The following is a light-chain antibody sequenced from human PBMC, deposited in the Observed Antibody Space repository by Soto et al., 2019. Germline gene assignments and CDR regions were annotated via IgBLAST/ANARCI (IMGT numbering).Light chain of an antibody. CDR3: QQRSDGWT. V-gene: IGKV3-11*01. Sequence: EIVLTQSPATLSSSPGERATLSCRASQSIGSSLGWYQQKPGQPPRLLIYDASKRVTGIPARFSGSGSGTDFTLAISSLVPEDFAVYFCQQRSDGWTFGQGTKVEI. CDR2: DAS. CDR1: QSIGSS. J-gene: IGKJ1*01.